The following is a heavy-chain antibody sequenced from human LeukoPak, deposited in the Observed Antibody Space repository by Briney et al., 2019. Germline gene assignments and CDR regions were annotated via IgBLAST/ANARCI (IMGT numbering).Heavy chain of an antibody. Sequence: PPRSLRPSCAASAFSLSTYGMHWVSQAPNKGLEWVAVIWSDESYKFYADSVKGRFTISRDNSKNTLYLQMNSLRAEDTAVYYCARPDCTGGNCYSYATYFFVYWGQGTLVTVSS. CDR3: ARPDCTGGNCYSYATYFFVY. J-gene: IGHJ4*02. CDR1: AFSLSTYG. CDR2: IWSDESYK. D-gene: IGHD2-15*01. V-gene: IGHV3-33*01.